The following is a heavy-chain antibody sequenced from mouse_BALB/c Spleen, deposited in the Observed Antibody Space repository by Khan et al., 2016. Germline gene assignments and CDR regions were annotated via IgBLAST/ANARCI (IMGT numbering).Heavy chain of an antibody. CDR3: ARRGDGYPFDY. CDR2: INPSTGYT. J-gene: IGHJ3*01. D-gene: IGHD2-3*01. Sequence: QVQLQQSGAELAKPGASVKMSCKASGYTFTSYWMHWVKQRPGQGLEWIGYINPSTGYTEYNQKFKDKATLTADKSSSTAYMQLSSLTSEDSAVYYCARRGDGYPFDYWGQGTLVTVSA. V-gene: IGHV1-7*01. CDR1: GYTFTSYW.